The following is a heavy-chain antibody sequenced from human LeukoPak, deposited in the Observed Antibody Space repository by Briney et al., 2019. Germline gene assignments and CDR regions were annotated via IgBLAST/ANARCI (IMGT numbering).Heavy chain of an antibody. V-gene: IGHV3-15*01. D-gene: IGHD3/OR15-3a*01. CDR3: TTAPDSMDC. J-gene: IGHJ4*02. CDR2: IKSKTDGGTA. CDR1: GFTFSSYS. Sequence: GGSLRLSCAASGFTFSSYSMNWVRQAPGKGLEWVGRIKSKTDGGTAEYAAPVKGRFTISRDDSQNTMYMQMNSLKAEDTAVYYCTTAPDSMDCWGQGTLVTVSS.